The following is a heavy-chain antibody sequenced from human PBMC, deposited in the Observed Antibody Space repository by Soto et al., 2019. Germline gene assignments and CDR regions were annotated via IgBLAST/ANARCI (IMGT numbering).Heavy chain of an antibody. CDR1: GFTFSSYG. Sequence: QVQLVESGGGVVQPGRSLRLSCAASGFTFSSYGMHWVRQAPGKGLEWVAVISYDGSNKYYADSVKGRFTISRDNSKNTLYRQMNGLRAEDTAVYYCAKPRGIAVAGTEGYFQHWGQGTLVTVSS. CDR2: ISYDGSNK. V-gene: IGHV3-30*18. J-gene: IGHJ1*01. D-gene: IGHD6-19*01. CDR3: AKPRGIAVAGTEGYFQH.